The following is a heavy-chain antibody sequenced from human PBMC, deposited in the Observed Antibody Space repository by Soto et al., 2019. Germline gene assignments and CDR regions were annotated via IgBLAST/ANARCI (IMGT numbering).Heavy chain of an antibody. Sequence: ASVKVSCKASGYIFTSYYMHWVRQAPGQGLEWMGIINPSGGSTSYAQKFQGRVTMTRDTSTSTVYMELSSLRSEDTAVYYCARGGVVVVVAATDWFDPWGQGTLVTVSS. CDR3: ARGGVVVVVAATDWFDP. J-gene: IGHJ5*02. CDR1: GYIFTSYY. CDR2: INPSGGST. V-gene: IGHV1-46*03. D-gene: IGHD2-15*01.